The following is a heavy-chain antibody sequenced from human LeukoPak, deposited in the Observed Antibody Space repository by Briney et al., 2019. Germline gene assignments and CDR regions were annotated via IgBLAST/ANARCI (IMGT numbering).Heavy chain of an antibody. CDR1: GFTFSSYG. V-gene: IGHV3-30*18. CDR3: AKDNRYSYGYIDY. J-gene: IGHJ4*02. D-gene: IGHD5-18*01. CDR2: ISYDGSNK. Sequence: VGALRLSCAASGFTFSSYGMHWVRQAPGKGLEWVAVISYDGSNKYYADSVKGRFTISRDNSKNTLYLQMNSLRAEDTAVYYCAKDNRYSYGYIDYWGQGTLVTVSS.